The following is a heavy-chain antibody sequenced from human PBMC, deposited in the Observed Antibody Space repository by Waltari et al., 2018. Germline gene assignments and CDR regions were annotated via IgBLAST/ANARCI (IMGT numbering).Heavy chain of an antibody. J-gene: IGHJ5*02. CDR3: ARTLHDETNNWFDP. V-gene: IGHV4-61*02. CDR2: IYTSGST. Sequence: QVQLQESGPGLVKPSQTLSLTCTVSGDSISSGSYSWSWIRQPAGKGLEWIGRIYTSGSTNYNPSLKSRVTISVDTSKNQFSLKLSSVTAADTAVYYCARTLHDETNNWFDPWGQGTLVTVSS. CDR1: GDSISSGSYS.